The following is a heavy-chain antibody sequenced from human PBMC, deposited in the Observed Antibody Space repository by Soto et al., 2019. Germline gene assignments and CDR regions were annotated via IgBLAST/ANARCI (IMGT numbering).Heavy chain of an antibody. CDR3: ARDRATMVRGGRDYYYGMDV. V-gene: IGHV3-33*01. CDR2: IWYDGSNK. D-gene: IGHD3-10*01. J-gene: IGHJ6*02. CDR1: GFTFSSYG. Sequence: QVQLVESGGGVVQPGRSLRLSCAASGFTFSSYGMHWVRQAPGKGLEWVAVIWYDGSNKYYADSVKGRFTISRDNSKNTXYXPMNSLRAEDTAVYYCARDRATMVRGGRDYYYGMDVWGQGTTVTVSS.